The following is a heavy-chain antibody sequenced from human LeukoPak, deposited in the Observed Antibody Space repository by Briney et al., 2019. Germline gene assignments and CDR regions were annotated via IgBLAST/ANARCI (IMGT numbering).Heavy chain of an antibody. V-gene: IGHV3-21*04. CDR1: GFTFSSYS. Sequence: GSLRLSCAASGFTFSSYSMNWVRQAPGKGLEWVSSISSSSSYIYYADSVKGRFTISRDNSKNTLYLQMNSLRAEDTAVYYCARDDILTGSILDYWGQGTLVTVSS. D-gene: IGHD3-9*01. J-gene: IGHJ4*02. CDR3: ARDDILTGSILDY. CDR2: ISSSSSYI.